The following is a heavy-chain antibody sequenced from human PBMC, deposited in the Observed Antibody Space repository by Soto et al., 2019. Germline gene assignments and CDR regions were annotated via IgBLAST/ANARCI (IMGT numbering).Heavy chain of an antibody. D-gene: IGHD3-9*01. J-gene: IGHJ3*02. CDR2: IYSGGST. Sequence: GGSLRLSCAASGFTVSSNYMSWVRQAPGKGLEWVSVIYSGGSTYYADSVKGRFTISRDNSKNTLYLQMNSLRAEDTAVYYCARGYYDILTAGLNDAFDIWGQGTMVTVSS. V-gene: IGHV3-66*01. CDR1: GFTVSSNY. CDR3: ARGYYDILTAGLNDAFDI.